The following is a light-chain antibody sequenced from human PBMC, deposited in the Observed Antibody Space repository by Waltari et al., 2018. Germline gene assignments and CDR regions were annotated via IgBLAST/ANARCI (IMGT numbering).Light chain of an antibody. CDR1: QSVSSF. CDR2: DAS. Sequence: EVVLTQSPATLSLSPGERATLSCRASQSVSSFLAWYQQKPGQAPRLLIYDASNRATGIPARFSCSGSWTDFTLTICSLGPEDFAVYYCQQRSNVLFAFGPGTKVDFK. V-gene: IGKV3-11*01. J-gene: IGKJ3*01. CDR3: QQRSNVLFA.